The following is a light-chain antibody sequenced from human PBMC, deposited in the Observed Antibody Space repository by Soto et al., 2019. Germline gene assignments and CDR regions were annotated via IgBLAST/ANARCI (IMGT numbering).Light chain of an antibody. V-gene: IGKV3-15*01. CDR1: QSVSTN. CDR2: VPS. Sequence: EIVMTQSPATLSVSPGERATLSCRASQSVSTNLAWYQQKPGQPPRPLIHVPSTRATGVPARFSGSGSGTEFTLTISSLQSEDFAVYYCQQCYDWPRTFGQGTKVEIK. J-gene: IGKJ1*01. CDR3: QQCYDWPRT.